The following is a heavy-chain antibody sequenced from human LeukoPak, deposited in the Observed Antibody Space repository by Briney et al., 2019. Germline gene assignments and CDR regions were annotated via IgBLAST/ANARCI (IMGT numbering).Heavy chain of an antibody. CDR2: IDSGGST. Sequence: TGGSLRLSCAASGFTVSSNYMSWVRQAPGKGLEWVSGIDSGGSTYYADSVKGRFTISRDNSKNTLYLQMNSLRAEDTAVYYCARARGSYGLTDYWGQGTLVTVSS. CDR1: GFTVSSNY. D-gene: IGHD1-26*01. CDR3: ARARGSYGLTDY. V-gene: IGHV3-53*01. J-gene: IGHJ4*02.